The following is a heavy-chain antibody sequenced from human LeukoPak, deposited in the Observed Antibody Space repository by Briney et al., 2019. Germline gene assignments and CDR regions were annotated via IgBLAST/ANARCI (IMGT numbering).Heavy chain of an antibody. CDR3: ARVVDHDYGDYYLDY. CDR1: GFTFSSYW. J-gene: IGHJ4*02. Sequence: GGSLRLSCLASGFTFSSYWMHWVRQAPGKGLVWVSRINSDGSSTDYADSVKGRLTISRDNSKNTLYLQMNSLRAEDTAVYYCARVVDHDYGDYYLDYWGQGTLVTVSS. V-gene: IGHV3-74*01. CDR2: INSDGSST. D-gene: IGHD4-17*01.